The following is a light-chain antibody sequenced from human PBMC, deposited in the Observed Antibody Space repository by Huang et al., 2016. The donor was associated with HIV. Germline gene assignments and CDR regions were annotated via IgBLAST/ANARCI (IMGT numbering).Light chain of an antibody. J-gene: IGKJ1*01. Sequence: IQLTQSPSSLSASVGDRVTITCRASQGISSYLAWYQQQPGKAPNLLIYAASTLQSGGPSRFSGSGSGTDFTLTISSLQPEDFATYYCQQLNSYPWTFGQGTKVEIK. CDR3: QQLNSYPWT. CDR2: AAS. V-gene: IGKV1-9*01. CDR1: QGISSY.